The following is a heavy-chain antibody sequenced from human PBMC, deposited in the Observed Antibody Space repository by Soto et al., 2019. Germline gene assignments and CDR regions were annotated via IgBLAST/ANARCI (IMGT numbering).Heavy chain of an antibody. V-gene: IGHV4-34*01. J-gene: IGHJ3*02. Sequence: QVQLQQWGAGLLKPSETLSLTCAVYGGFVSSGSYYWSWIRQPPGKGLEWIGERSHSGGTHFNPSRKIRVTISVDTSKNQFSLKMSSVTAADTALYYCARVERGTATTVVDAFDIWGPGTMVTVSS. CDR1: GGFVSSGSYY. CDR3: ARVERGTATTVVDAFDI. CDR2: RSHSGGT. D-gene: IGHD1-1*01.